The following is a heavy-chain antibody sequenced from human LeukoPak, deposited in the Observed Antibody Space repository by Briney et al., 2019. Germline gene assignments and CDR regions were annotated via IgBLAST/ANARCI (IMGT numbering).Heavy chain of an antibody. Sequence: GGSLRLSCAASGLTFSGSAMSWVRQAPGKGLEWVSLISGSGNSTYYADSVKGRFTISRDNSKNTLYLQMNSLRAEDTAVYYCARDTMIGALDYWGQGTLVTVSS. CDR1: GLTFSGSA. CDR3: ARDTMIGALDY. CDR2: ISGSGNST. V-gene: IGHV3-23*01. D-gene: IGHD3-22*01. J-gene: IGHJ4*02.